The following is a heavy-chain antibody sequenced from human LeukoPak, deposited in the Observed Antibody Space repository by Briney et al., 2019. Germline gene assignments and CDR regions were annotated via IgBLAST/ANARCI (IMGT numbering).Heavy chain of an antibody. D-gene: IGHD1-26*01. V-gene: IGHV3-74*01. Sequence: GGSLRLSCVASGFTFSSHWMHWVRRAPGKGLVWVSRVNSDGRSTRYADSVQGRFTISRDNAKNTLYLQMNSLRAGDTAVYYCARGGSPPEALGGAFDIWGQGTMVTVSS. CDR1: GFTFSSHW. J-gene: IGHJ3*02. CDR3: ARGGSPPEALGGAFDI. CDR2: VNSDGRST.